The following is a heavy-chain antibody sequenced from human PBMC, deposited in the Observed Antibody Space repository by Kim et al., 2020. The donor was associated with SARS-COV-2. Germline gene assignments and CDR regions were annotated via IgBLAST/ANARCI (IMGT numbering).Heavy chain of an antibody. V-gene: IGHV3-21*01. CDR2: YI. CDR3: ARGAGYSYGG. D-gene: IGHD5-18*01. Sequence: YIYYADSVKGRFTSSRDNAKNSLYLQMNSLRAEDTAVYYCARGAGYSYGGWGQGTLVTVSS. J-gene: IGHJ4*02.